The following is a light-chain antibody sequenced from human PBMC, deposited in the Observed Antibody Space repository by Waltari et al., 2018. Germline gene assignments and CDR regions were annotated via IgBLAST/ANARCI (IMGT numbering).Light chain of an antibody. CDR3: SSYTTGRTVVI. J-gene: IGLJ2*01. CDR2: DVS. CDR1: NDDIGAYNY. Sequence: QSALTQPASVSGSPGQSITISCTGTNDDIGAYNYVSWYQLHPGQAPKLIISDVSKRPSGVSARFSGSKSANTASLTISDLQAEDDNDYYCSSYTTGRTVVIFGGGTKLTVL. V-gene: IGLV2-14*03.